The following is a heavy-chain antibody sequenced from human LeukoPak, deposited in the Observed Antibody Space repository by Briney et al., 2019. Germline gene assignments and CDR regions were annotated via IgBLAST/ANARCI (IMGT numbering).Heavy chain of an antibody. CDR3: ASGEYQLLTYYYYMDV. D-gene: IGHD2-2*01. CDR1: GYTFTSYY. Sequence: GASVKVSCKASGYTFTSYYMHWVRQAPGQGLEWMGIINPSGGSTSYAQKFQGRVTMTRDMSTSTVYMELSSLRSEDTAVYYCASGEYQLLTYYYYMDVWGKGTTLTVSS. V-gene: IGHV1-46*01. J-gene: IGHJ6*03. CDR2: INPSGGST.